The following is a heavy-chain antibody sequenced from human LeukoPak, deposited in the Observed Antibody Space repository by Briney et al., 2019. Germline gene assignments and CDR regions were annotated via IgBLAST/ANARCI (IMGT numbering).Heavy chain of an antibody. CDR1: GGSVSSYNW. V-gene: IGHV4-4*02. CDR3: ARVALYETSGHNYFDY. CDR2: IYRTGST. Sequence: SETLSLTCAVSGGSVSSYNWWSWARQPPGKGLEWIGEIYRTGSTNYNPSLKSRVTISVDKSKNQFSLKLSSVTAADTAVYYCARVALYETSGHNYFDYWGQGTLVTVSS. J-gene: IGHJ4*02. D-gene: IGHD3-22*01.